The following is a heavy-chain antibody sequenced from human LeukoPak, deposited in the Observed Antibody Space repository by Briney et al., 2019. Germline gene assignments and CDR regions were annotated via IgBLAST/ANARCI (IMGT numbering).Heavy chain of an antibody. CDR3: ADLTGNY. D-gene: IGHD3-10*01. Sequence: TSETLSLTCAVSGASIASHSWWSWIRQHPGKGLEWIGYIYYSGSTYYNPSLKSRVTISVDTSKNQFSLKLSSVTAADTAVYYCADLTGNYWGQGTLVTVSS. J-gene: IGHJ4*02. CDR2: IYYSGST. CDR1: GASIASHSW. V-gene: IGHV4-31*11.